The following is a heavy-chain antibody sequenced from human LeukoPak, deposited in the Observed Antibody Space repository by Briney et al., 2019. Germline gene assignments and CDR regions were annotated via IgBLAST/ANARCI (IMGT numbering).Heavy chain of an antibody. V-gene: IGHV5-51*01. D-gene: IGHD3-10*02. CDR1: GYTFISYW. J-gene: IGHJ5*02. CDR3: ARVSSMLEAWFDP. Sequence: GESLRISCQGSGYTFISYWIAWVRQVPGKGLEFMGIIYPGDSNVRYSPSFEGQVSISVDKSINTAYVQWSSLKASDTAIYFCARVSSMLEAWFDPWGQGTLITVSS. CDR2: IYPGDSNV.